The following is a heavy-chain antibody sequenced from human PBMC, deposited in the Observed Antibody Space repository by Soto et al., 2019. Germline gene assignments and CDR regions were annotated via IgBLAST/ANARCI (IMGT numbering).Heavy chain of an antibody. D-gene: IGHD1-7*01. CDR2: ISWNSGSI. J-gene: IGHJ3*02. Sequence: GGSLRFSCAASGFTFDDYAMHWVRQAPGKDLEWVSGISWNSGSIGYADSVKGRFTISRDNAKNSLYLQMNSLRAEDTALYYCAKDMVGELELSGLVSAFDIWGQGTMVTVSS. CDR1: GFTFDDYA. CDR3: AKDMVGELELSGLVSAFDI. V-gene: IGHV3-9*01.